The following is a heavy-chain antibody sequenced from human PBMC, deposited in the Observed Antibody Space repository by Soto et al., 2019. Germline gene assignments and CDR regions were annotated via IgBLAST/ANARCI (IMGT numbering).Heavy chain of an antibody. CDR2: IDPNSGAT. J-gene: IGHJ6*02. CDR3: ARGYGSSPNMEFRFGMDV. CDR1: GYILTGYS. V-gene: IGHV1-2*02. D-gene: IGHD5-18*01. Sequence: QVYLVQSGAEVRRPGASVKVSCTAFGYILTGYSLHWVRQAPGQGLEWMGWIDPNSGATNSAERFHGRVSMTRDTSISAAYLELSSLRSYDTALYYCARGYGSSPNMEFRFGMDVWGQGTTISVSS.